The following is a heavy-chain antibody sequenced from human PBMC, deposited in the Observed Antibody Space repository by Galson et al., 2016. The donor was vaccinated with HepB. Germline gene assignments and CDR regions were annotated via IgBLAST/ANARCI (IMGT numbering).Heavy chain of an antibody. D-gene: IGHD1-26*01. Sequence: SLRLSCAASGFTFSAYAMTWVRQAPGKGLEWVSGISGSSVTINYADSVQGRFTISRDNSRNTLYLQMNSLRAEDTAIYYRAKHPAKGTVDYSDYWGPGTLVTVSS. V-gene: IGHV3-23*01. CDR2: ISGSSVTI. CDR3: AKHPAKGTVDYSDY. CDR1: GFTFSAYA. J-gene: IGHJ4*02.